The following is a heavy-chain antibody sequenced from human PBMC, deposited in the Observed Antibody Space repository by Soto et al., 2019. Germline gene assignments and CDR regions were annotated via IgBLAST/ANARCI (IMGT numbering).Heavy chain of an antibody. V-gene: IGHV4-59*08. D-gene: IGHD2-15*01. CDR3: ARRNLEREVVVAPDDDAFDI. Sequence: SETLSLTCTVSGGSISSYYWSWIRQPPGKGLEWIGYIYYSGSTNYNPSLKSRVTISVDTSKNQFSLKLSSVTAADTAVYYCARRNLEREVVVAPDDDAFDIWGQGTMVTVSS. CDR2: IYYSGST. CDR1: GGSISSYY. J-gene: IGHJ3*02.